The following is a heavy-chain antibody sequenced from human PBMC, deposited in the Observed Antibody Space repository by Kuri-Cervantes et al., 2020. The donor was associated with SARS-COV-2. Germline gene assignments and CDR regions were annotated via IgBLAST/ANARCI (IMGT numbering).Heavy chain of an antibody. CDR3: ARMLRKYQLLQGGYYYYDMDV. CDR2: INSDGSST. CDR1: GFTFSSYW. Sequence: GESLKISCAASGFTFSSYWMHWVRQAPGKGLVWVSRINSDGSSTSYADSVKGRFTISRDNAKNTLYLQMNSLRAEDTAVYYCARMLRKYQLLQGGYYYYDMDVWGQGTTVTVSS. V-gene: IGHV3-74*01. D-gene: IGHD2-2*01. J-gene: IGHJ6*02.